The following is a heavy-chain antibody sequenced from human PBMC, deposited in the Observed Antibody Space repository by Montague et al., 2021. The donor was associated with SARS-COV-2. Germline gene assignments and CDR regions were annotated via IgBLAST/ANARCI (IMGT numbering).Heavy chain of an antibody. J-gene: IGHJ4*02. D-gene: IGHD1-26*01. Sequence: SLRLSCAASGFTFSSYAMHWVRQAPGKGLEWVAVISYDGSNKYYADSVKGRFTISRDNSKNTLYLQMNSLRAEDTAVYYCARARSGSYPYYFDYWGQGTLVTVSS. CDR3: ARARSGSYPYYFDY. CDR1: GFTFSSYA. V-gene: IGHV3-30-3*01. CDR2: ISYDGSNK.